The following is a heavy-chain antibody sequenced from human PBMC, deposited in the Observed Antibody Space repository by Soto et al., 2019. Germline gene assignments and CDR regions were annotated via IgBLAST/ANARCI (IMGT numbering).Heavy chain of an antibody. V-gene: IGHV1-3*01. CDR2: INAGNGNT. CDR3: ARRRWQLVNWYFDL. D-gene: IGHD6-6*01. J-gene: IGHJ2*01. Sequence: QVQLVQSGAEVKKPGASVKVSCKASGYTFTSYAMHWVRQAPGQRLEWMGWINAGNGNTKYSQKFQGRVTITRDTAASTAYMELSSLRSEDTAVYYCARRRWQLVNWYFDLWGRGTLVTVSS. CDR1: GYTFTSYA.